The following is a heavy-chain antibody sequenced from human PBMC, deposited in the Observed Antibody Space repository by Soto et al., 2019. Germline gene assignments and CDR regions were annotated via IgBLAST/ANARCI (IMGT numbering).Heavy chain of an antibody. CDR2: NYYSGST. Sequence: QLQLQESGPGLVKPSETLSLTCTVSGGSISSSSYYWGWIRQPPGKGLEWIGSNYYSGSTYYNPSLNSRVTISVDTSKNQFSLKLSSVTAADTAVYYCARHQSHSSSYVDPWGQGTLVTVSS. V-gene: IGHV4-39*01. J-gene: IGHJ5*02. CDR3: ARHQSHSSSYVDP. CDR1: GGSISSSSYY. D-gene: IGHD6-13*01.